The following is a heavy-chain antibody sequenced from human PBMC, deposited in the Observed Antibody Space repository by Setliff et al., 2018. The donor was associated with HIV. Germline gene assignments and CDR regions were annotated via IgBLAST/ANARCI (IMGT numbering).Heavy chain of an antibody. D-gene: IGHD3-9*01. V-gene: IGHV3-7*01. CDR2: INEDGSTK. Sequence: GGSLRLSCAASGFTFSNYGMHWVRQAPGKGLEWVANINEDGSTKYYVDSVEGRFTISRDNAKNTLNLQMHSLRAEDTAVYFCVREAWSAIRYFDWLLSYMDVWGKGTAVTVSS. CDR1: GFTFSNYG. CDR3: VREAWSAIRYFDWLLSYMDV. J-gene: IGHJ6*03.